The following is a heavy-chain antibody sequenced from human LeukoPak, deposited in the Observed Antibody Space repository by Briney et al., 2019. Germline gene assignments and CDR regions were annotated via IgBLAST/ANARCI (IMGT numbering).Heavy chain of an antibody. J-gene: IGHJ4*02. CDR1: GYTFTSYG. CDR2: INTYNGNT. Sequence: GASVKVSCKASGYTFTSYGISWVRQAPGQGPEWMGWINTYNGNTNCAQKFQDRVTMTTDTSTSTAYMELRSLRSDDTAVYYCASTNYYDSSGPYTYWGQGTLVTVSS. V-gene: IGHV1-18*01. D-gene: IGHD3-22*01. CDR3: ASTNYYDSSGPYTY.